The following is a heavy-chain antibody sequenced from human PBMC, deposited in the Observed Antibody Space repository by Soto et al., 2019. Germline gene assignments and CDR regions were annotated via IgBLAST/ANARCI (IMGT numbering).Heavy chain of an antibody. CDR2: IYPGDSDT. D-gene: IGHD6-6*01. CDR1: GYSFTSYW. J-gene: IGHJ5*02. Sequence: PGESMKISCRGSGYSFTSYWIGWVRQMPGKGLEWMGIIYPGDSDTRYSPSFQGQVTISADKSISTAYLQWSSLKASDTAMYYCARQASIAAPHPHNWFDPWGQGTLVTVSS. V-gene: IGHV5-51*01. CDR3: ARQASIAAPHPHNWFDP.